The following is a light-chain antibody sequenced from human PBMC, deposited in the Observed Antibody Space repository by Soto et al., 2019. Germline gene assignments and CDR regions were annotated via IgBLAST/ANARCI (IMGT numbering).Light chain of an antibody. CDR3: QQYYSYPWT. V-gene: IGKV1-8*01. Sequence: AIRMTQSPSSFSASTGDRVTITCRASQGISSYLAWYQQKPGKAPNLLIYAASTLQSGVPSRFSGSGSGTDITLTISRLQSEDFVTDYCQQYYSYPWTFGQGTKVEIK. J-gene: IGKJ1*01. CDR2: AAS. CDR1: QGISSY.